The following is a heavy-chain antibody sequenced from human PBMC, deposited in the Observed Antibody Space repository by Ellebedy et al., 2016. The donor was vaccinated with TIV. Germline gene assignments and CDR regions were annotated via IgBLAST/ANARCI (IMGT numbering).Heavy chain of an antibody. CDR3: AKLTSANSPFDY. Sequence: PGGSLRLSCPASGFPFSNYAMHWVRQAPGKGLEWVSSISGSAGSTYDADSVKGRFTISRDNSKNTLYLQMNSLRAEDTAVYYCAKLTSANSPFDYWGQGTLVTVSS. J-gene: IGHJ4*02. CDR2: ISGSAGST. CDR1: GFPFSNYA. D-gene: IGHD4-23*01. V-gene: IGHV3-23*01.